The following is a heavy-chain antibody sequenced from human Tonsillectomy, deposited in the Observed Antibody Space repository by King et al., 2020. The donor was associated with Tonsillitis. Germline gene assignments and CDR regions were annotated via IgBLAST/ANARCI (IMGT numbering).Heavy chain of an antibody. CDR3: ARDYLGDYYYGMDV. V-gene: IGHV4-4*07. D-gene: IGHD3-16*01. CDR2: IYTRWST. J-gene: IGHJ6*02. Sequence: HVQLQESGPGLVKPSETLSLTCPVSGGSISSYYWSWIRQPARKGLEWIGRIYTRWSTNYNPTLKSRVTMPLDTSKNQFSLKLSSVTAADTAVYYCARDYLGDYYYGMDVWGQGTTVTVSS. CDR1: GGSISSYY.